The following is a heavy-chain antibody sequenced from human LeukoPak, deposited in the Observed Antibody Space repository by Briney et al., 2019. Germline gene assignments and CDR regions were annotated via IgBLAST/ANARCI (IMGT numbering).Heavy chain of an antibody. CDR3: ARGMGVLVPAATWFDP. Sequence: SVKVSCKASGYTFIAYYMHWVRQAPGQGLEWMGWINPNSGCTNYAQKFQGRVTMTRDTSISTAYMDLSRLRSDDTAVYYCARGMGVLVPAATWFDPWGQGTLVTVSS. V-gene: IGHV1-2*02. J-gene: IGHJ5*02. CDR2: INPNSGCT. CDR1: GYTFIAYY. D-gene: IGHD2-2*01.